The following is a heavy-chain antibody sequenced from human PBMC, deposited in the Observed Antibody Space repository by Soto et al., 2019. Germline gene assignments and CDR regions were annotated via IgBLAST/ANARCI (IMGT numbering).Heavy chain of an antibody. J-gene: IGHJ4*02. V-gene: IGHV3-7*01. CDR1: GFTFGIYW. D-gene: IGHD3-3*01. CDR3: ARGTLWNGYQFFDY. Sequence: PGGSLRLSCTASGFTFGIYWMTWVRQAPGKGPEWVANIKQDGSETYYVDSVKGRFTISRDNAKSSLLLQLNSLRAEDTAVYYCARGTLWNGYQFFDYWGQGTLVTVS. CDR2: IKQDGSET.